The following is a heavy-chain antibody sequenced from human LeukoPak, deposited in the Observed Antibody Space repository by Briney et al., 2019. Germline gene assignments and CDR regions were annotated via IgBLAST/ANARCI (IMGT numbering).Heavy chain of an antibody. V-gene: IGHV4-38-2*02. Sequence: SETLSLTCTVSGYSITSGYYWGWIRQPPGKGLEWIGSIYHSGSTYYNASLKSRVTISVDTSKNQFSLKLSSVTAADTAVYYCARELRVGATRFGPWGQGTLVTVSS. CDR2: IYHSGST. D-gene: IGHD1-26*01. CDR1: GYSITSGYY. J-gene: IGHJ5*02. CDR3: ARELRVGATRFGP.